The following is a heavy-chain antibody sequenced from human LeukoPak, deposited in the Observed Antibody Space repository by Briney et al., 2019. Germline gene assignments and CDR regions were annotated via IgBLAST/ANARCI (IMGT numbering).Heavy chain of an antibody. CDR3: ARARITWNYQIRYYFDY. Sequence: SETLSLTCTVSGGSISSYYWSWIRQPAGKGLEWIGRIYTSGSTNYNPSLKSRVTISVDTSKNQFSLKLSSVTAADTAVYYCARARITWNYQIRYYFDYWGQGTLVTVSS. CDR1: GGSISSYY. V-gene: IGHV4-4*07. J-gene: IGHJ4*02. D-gene: IGHD1-7*01. CDR2: IYTSGST.